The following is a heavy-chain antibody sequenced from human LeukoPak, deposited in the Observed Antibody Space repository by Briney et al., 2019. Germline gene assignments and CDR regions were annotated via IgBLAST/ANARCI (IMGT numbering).Heavy chain of an antibody. V-gene: IGHV3-21*01. CDR2: ISGSTSYI. CDR3: ARGSDFVWGSYRPYFDY. CDR1: EFTFSSHA. J-gene: IGHJ4*02. D-gene: IGHD3-16*02. Sequence: GRSLRLSCAASEFTFSSHAMHWVRQAPGKGLEWVSSISGSTSYIYYADSVRGRFTISRDNAKNSLYLQMNSLRAEDTAVYYCARGSDFVWGSYRPYFDYWGQGTLVTVSS.